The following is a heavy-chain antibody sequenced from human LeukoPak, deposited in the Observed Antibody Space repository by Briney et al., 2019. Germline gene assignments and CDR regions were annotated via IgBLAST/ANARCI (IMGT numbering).Heavy chain of an antibody. CDR3: IAHFPYFYGFDV. V-gene: IGHV3-15*01. J-gene: IGHJ6*04. CDR1: GFTIGTAW. CDR2: IKSEGEGATT. D-gene: IGHD3-3*02. Sequence: PGGSLRLSCVSSGFTIGTAWMSWVRQAPGKGLEWLGHIKSEGEGATTDYAAPAKGRFAISRDDSKNMIYLQMSSLKIDDTAIYYCIAHFPYFYGFDVWGKGTTVTVSP.